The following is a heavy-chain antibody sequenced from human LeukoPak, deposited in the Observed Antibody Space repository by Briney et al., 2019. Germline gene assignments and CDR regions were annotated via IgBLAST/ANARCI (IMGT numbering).Heavy chain of an antibody. CDR3: ARELYYDFWSGYSPRYYGMDV. Sequence: GGSLRLSCAASGFTFSSYGMHWVRQAPGKGLEWVAVISYDGSNKYYADSVKGRFTISRDNSKNTLYLQMNSLRAEDTAVYYCARELYYDFWSGYSPRYYGMDVWGQGTTVTVSS. V-gene: IGHV3-30*03. J-gene: IGHJ6*02. CDR2: ISYDGSNK. D-gene: IGHD3-3*01. CDR1: GFTFSSYG.